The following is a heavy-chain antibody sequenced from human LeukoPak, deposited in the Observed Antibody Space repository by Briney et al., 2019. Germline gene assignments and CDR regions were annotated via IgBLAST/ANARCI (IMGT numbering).Heavy chain of an antibody. J-gene: IGHJ6*03. CDR3: ARVHSYGSGFYYYYYMDV. CDR1: GFIFSDYY. Sequence: GGSLRLSCAASGFIFSDYYMSWIRQAPGKGLEWVSYISSGGSTIYYADSVKGRFTISRDNAKNSLYLQMNGLRAEDTAVYYCARVHSYGSGFYYYYYMDVWGKGTTVTVSS. D-gene: IGHD5-18*01. V-gene: IGHV3-11*04. CDR2: ISSGGSTI.